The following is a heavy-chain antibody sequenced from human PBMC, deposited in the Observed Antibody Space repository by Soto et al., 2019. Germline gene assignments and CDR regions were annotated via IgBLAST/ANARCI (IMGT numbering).Heavy chain of an antibody. D-gene: IGHD6-6*01. CDR3: ARSILPGYYYYYYMDV. CDR2: IYYSGST. V-gene: IGHV4-59*01. J-gene: IGHJ6*03. Sequence: PSETLSLTCTVSGGSISSYYWSWIRQPPGKGLEWIGYIYYSGSTNYNPSLKSRVTISVDTSKNQFSLKLSSVTAADTAVYYCARSILPGYYYYYYMDVWGKGTTVTVSS. CDR1: GGSISSYY.